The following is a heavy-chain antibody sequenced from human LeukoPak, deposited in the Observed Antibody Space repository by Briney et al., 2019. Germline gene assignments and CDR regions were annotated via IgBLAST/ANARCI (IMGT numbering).Heavy chain of an antibody. D-gene: IGHD6-6*01. CDR3: ARDKGIRRSSSSATHWFDP. J-gene: IGHJ5*01. CDR1: GYTFTGYY. Sequence: ASVKVSCKASGYTFTGYYMHWVRQAPGQGLEWMGRINPNSGGTNYAQKFQGRVTMTRDTSISTAYMELSRLRSDDTAVYYCARDKGIRRSSSSATHWFDPWGQGTTVTVSS. CDR2: INPNSGGT. V-gene: IGHV1-2*06.